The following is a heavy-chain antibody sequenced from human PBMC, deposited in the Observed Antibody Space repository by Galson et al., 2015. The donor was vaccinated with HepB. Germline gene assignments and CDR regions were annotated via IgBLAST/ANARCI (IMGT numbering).Heavy chain of an antibody. CDR3: ARDTIAAVDYYYGMDV. V-gene: IGHV3-30-3*01. Sequence: SLRLSCAASGFTFSSYPMNWVRQAPGKGLEWVAVISYDGSNKYYADSVKGRFTISRDNSKNTLYLQMNSLRAEDTAVYYCARDTIAAVDYYYGMDVWGQGTTVTVSS. J-gene: IGHJ6*02. CDR1: GFTFSSYP. CDR2: ISYDGSNK. D-gene: IGHD6-13*01.